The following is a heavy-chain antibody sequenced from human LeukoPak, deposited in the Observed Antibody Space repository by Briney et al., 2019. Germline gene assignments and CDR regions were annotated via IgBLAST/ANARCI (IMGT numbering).Heavy chain of an antibody. D-gene: IGHD2-21*02. Sequence: GASVKVPCKASGYTFTDYYMHWVRQAPGQGLEWMGWMNPNSGGTNYAQKFQGRVTMTRDTSISTAYMELSRLRSDDTAVYYCAKAVVTATKYYYYYMDVWGKGTTVTVSS. CDR1: GYTFTDYY. V-gene: IGHV1-2*02. J-gene: IGHJ6*03. CDR3: AKAVVTATKYYYYYMDV. CDR2: MNPNSGGT.